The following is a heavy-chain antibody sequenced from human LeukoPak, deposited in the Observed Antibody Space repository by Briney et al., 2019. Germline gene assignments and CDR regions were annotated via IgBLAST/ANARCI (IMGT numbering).Heavy chain of an antibody. V-gene: IGHV4-61*02. CDR3: ARGIAAAFDY. CDR1: GGSISSGSYY. J-gene: IGHJ4*02. Sequence: SETLSLTCTVSGGSISSGSYYWSWIRQPAGKGLEWIGRTYTSGSTNYNPSLKSRVTISVDTSKNQFSLKLSSVTAADTAVYYCARGIAAAFDYWGQGALVTVSS. D-gene: IGHD6-13*01. CDR2: TYTSGST.